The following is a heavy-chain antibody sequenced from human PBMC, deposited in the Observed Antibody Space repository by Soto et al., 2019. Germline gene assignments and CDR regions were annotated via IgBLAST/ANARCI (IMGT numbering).Heavy chain of an antibody. V-gene: IGHV4-30-2*01. D-gene: IGHD1-26*01. Sequence: QLQLQESGSGLVKPSQTLSLTCGVSGGSISSGGYSWSWIRQPPGKGLEWIGYIFPSGSTYYNPSPKSRVTLSIDGSKNQCSLKVSSVTAADTAVYYCAREGGSGGPDWYFDLWGRGTLVTVSS. J-gene: IGHJ2*01. CDR3: AREGGSGGPDWYFDL. CDR1: GGSISSGGYS. CDR2: IFPSGST.